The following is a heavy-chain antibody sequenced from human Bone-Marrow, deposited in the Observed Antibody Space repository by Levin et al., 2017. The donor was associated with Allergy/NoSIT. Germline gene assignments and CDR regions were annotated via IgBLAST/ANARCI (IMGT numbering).Heavy chain of an antibody. V-gene: IGHV4-31*03. CDR1: GDSINNGGYY. CDR3: ARGTGSTIFGVVYYYGIDV. CDR2: IYYIGGT. J-gene: IGHJ6*02. D-gene: IGHD3-3*01. Sequence: LRLSCTVSGDSINNGGYYWSWIRQHPGKGLEWIGYIYYIGGTYYNPSLKSRVTISVDTSKNQFSLRLNSVTAADTAVYYCARGTGSTIFGVVYYYGIDVWGQGTTVTVSS.